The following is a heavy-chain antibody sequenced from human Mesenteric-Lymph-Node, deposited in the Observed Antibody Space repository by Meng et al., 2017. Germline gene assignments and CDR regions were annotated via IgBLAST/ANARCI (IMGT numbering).Heavy chain of an antibody. J-gene: IGHJ1*01. Sequence: SETLSLTCTVSGGSIRSYNYYWGWIRQPPGKGLEWIGSISIYYSGSTNYNPSLKSRVTISVDTSKNQFSLKLSSVTAADTAVYYCARDDGYGDYVFGYFQHWGQGTLVTVSS. CDR3: ARDDGYGDYVFGYFQH. CDR1: GGSIRSYNYY. V-gene: IGHV4-39*07. CDR2: ISIYYSGST. D-gene: IGHD4-17*01.